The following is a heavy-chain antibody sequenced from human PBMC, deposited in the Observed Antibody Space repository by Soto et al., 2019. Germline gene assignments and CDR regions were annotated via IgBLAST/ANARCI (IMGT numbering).Heavy chain of an antibody. CDR3: ARGFYGSGRYAFDI. J-gene: IGHJ3*02. V-gene: IGHV3-13*04. D-gene: IGHD3-10*01. CDR2: IGTAGDT. CDR1: GFTFSSYD. Sequence: GGSLRLSCAASGFTFSSYDMHWVRQATGKGLEWVSAIGTAGDTYYPGSVKGRFTISRENAKNSLYLQMNSLRAGDTAAYYCARGFYGSGRYAFDIWGQGTMVTVS.